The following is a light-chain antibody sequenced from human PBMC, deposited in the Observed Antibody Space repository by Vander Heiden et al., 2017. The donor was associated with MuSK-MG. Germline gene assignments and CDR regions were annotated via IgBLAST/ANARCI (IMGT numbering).Light chain of an antibody. CDR2: AAS. V-gene: IGKV1-39*01. CDR3: QQCYSFPLT. Sequence: DIQMTHSPSSLSASVGDRVTITCRASQNIRTYLNWYQQKPGKAPKLLIFAASNLQSGVPSTFSGSGSGTDFTLTISGLQPDDFAAYYCQQCYSFPLTFGGGTKVEMK. J-gene: IGKJ4*01. CDR1: QNIRTY.